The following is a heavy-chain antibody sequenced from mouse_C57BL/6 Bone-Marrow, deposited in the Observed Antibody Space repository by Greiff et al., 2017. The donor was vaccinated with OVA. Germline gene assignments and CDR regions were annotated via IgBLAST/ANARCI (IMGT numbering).Heavy chain of an antibody. V-gene: IGHV1-54*01. Sequence: QVQLQQSGAELVRPGTSVKVSCKASGYAFTNYLIEWVKQRPGQGLEWIGVINPGSGGTNYNEKFKGQATLTADKSSSTAYMQLSSLTSEECAVYFWARRDTTVVATRSAMDYWGQGTLVTVS. J-gene: IGHJ4*01. CDR1: GYAFTNYL. CDR2: INPGSGGT. CDR3: ARRDTTVVATRSAMDY. D-gene: IGHD1-1*01.